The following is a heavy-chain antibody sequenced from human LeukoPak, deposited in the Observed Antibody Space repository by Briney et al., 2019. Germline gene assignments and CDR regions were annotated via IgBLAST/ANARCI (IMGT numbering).Heavy chain of an antibody. D-gene: IGHD2-2*03. Sequence: GGSLRLSCAASGFTFSSYAMSWVRQAPGKGLEWVSTIGDTTYYADSVKGRFTISRDNSRNTLYLQMESLRAEDTAVYYCARGRELNWMGYFDYWGQGTLVTVSS. CDR3: ARGRELNWMGYFDY. CDR1: GFTFSSYA. J-gene: IGHJ4*02. CDR2: IGDTT. V-gene: IGHV3-23*01.